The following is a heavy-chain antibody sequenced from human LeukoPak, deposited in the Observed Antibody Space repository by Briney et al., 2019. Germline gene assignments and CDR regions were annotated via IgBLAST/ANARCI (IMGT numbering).Heavy chain of an antibody. CDR1: GGSISSYY. J-gene: IGHJ2*01. CDR3: ARENSPEGSLYWYFDL. D-gene: IGHD2-21*01. Sequence: SETLSLTCTVSGGSISSYYWSWIRQPPGKGLEWIGYIYYSGSTNYNPSLKSRGTISVDTSKNQFSLKLRSVTAADTAVYYCARENSPEGSLYWYFDLWGRGTLVTVSS. CDR2: IYYSGST. V-gene: IGHV4-59*01.